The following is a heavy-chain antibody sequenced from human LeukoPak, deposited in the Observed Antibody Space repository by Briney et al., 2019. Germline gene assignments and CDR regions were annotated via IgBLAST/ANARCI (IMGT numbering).Heavy chain of an antibody. V-gene: IGHV3-30*18. CDR2: ISYDGSNK. CDR1: RFTFSSYG. Sequence: PGRPLRLSCAASRFTFSSYGMHWVRQAPGKGLEWVAVISYDGSNKYYADSVKGRFTISRDNSKNTLYLQMNSLRAEDTAVYYCAKGYGGNPLTVFYYWGQGTLVTVSS. CDR3: AKGYGGNPLTVFYY. J-gene: IGHJ4*02. D-gene: IGHD4-23*01.